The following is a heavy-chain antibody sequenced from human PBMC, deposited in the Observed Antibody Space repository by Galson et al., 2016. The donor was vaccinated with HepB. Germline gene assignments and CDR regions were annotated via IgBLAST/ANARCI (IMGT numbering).Heavy chain of an antibody. Sequence: PALVKPTQTLTLTCTFSGFSLRTSGMCVSWIRQPPGKALEWLALIDWDDDRYYSTSLKTRLTISKDTSKNTVVLTMANMDPVDTATYYCARIGGRGYSYGGIDYWGQGTLVTVSS. CDR1: GFSLRTSGMC. J-gene: IGHJ4*02. V-gene: IGHV2-70*01. CDR3: ARIGGRGYSYGGIDY. CDR2: IDWDDDR. D-gene: IGHD5-18*01.